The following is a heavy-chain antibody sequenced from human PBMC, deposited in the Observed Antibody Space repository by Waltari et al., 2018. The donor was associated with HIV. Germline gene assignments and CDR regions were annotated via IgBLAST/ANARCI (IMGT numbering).Heavy chain of an antibody. CDR2: ISSSSSYI. Sequence: EVQLVESGGGLVKPGGSLRLACAGSGFNFSSYSRNWVRKAPGKGLEWVSSISSSSSYIYYADSVKGRFTISRDNAKNSLYLQMNSLRAEDTAVYYCARDTSFWSSPDLDAFDIWGQGTMVTVSS. J-gene: IGHJ3*02. V-gene: IGHV3-21*01. CDR3: ARDTSFWSSPDLDAFDI. D-gene: IGHD3-3*01. CDR1: GFNFSSYS.